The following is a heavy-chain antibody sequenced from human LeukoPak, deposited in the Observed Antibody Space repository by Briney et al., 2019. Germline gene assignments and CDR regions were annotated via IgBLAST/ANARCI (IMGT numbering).Heavy chain of an antibody. Sequence: ASVKVSCKASEYTFSGYYIHWIRQAPGQGLEWLGWMNPTSGGTSYGPIFQGRVTMTRDTAISTDFMELTRLTSADTALYYCATRSIAAAASFDIWGQGTLVSVSS. CDR2: MNPTSGGT. D-gene: IGHD6-13*01. J-gene: IGHJ3*02. CDR3: ATRSIAAAASFDI. CDR1: EYTFSGYY. V-gene: IGHV1-2*02.